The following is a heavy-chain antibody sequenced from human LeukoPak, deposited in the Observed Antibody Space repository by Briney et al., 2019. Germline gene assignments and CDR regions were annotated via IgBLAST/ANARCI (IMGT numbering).Heavy chain of an antibody. CDR3: ARDEVTTPRD. CDR1: GFTFSSYG. J-gene: IGHJ4*02. CDR2: MWYDGSNK. V-gene: IGHV3-33*01. Sequence: GSLRLSCAASGFTFSSYGMHWVRQAPGKGLEWVAVMWYDGSNKHYADSVKGRFTISRDNSKNTLYLQMHSLRAEDTAVYYCARDEVTTPRDWGQGTLVTVSS. D-gene: IGHD4-17*01.